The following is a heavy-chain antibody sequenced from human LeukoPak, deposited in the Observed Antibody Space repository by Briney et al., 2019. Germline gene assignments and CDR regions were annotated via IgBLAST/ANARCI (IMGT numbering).Heavy chain of an antibody. D-gene: IGHD1-26*01. J-gene: IGHJ4*02. CDR2: IYYSGST. Sequence: SETLSLTCTVSGGSISSGGYYWSWIRQHPGKGLEWIGYIYYSGSTNYNPSLKSRVTISVDTSKNQFSLELSSVTAADTAVYYCASQRSFQGFLLDYWGQGTLVTVSS. CDR1: GGSISSGGYY. CDR3: ASQRSFQGFLLDY. V-gene: IGHV4-61*08.